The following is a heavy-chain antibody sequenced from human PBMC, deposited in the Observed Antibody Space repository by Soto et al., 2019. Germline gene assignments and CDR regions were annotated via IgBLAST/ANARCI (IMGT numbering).Heavy chain of an antibody. J-gene: IGHJ4*02. D-gene: IGHD3-16*01. V-gene: IGHV1-3*01. Sequence: ASVKVSCKASGYTFTSYAMHWVRQAPGQRLEWMGWINAGNGNTKYSQKFQGRVTITRDTSASTAYMELSSLRSEDTAVYYCARDTRFGARTLDYWGQGTLVTVSS. CDR1: GYTFTSYA. CDR3: ARDTRFGARTLDY. CDR2: INAGNGNT.